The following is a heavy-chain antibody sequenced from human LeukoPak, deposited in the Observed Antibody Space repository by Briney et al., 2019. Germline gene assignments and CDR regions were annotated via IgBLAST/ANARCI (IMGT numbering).Heavy chain of an antibody. J-gene: IGHJ4*02. Sequence: SATASLTSTVSGGSIRSYYWSWIRQPPGKGLEWIGYIYYSGSTNSNPSLKSRVTISVDTSKNQFSLKVSSVTAADTAVYYCARALTPGYCSGGTCSYFDYWGQGTLVTVSS. CDR1: GGSIRSYY. V-gene: IGHV4-59*01. CDR3: ARALTPGYCSGGTCSYFDY. CDR2: IYYSGST. D-gene: IGHD2-15*01.